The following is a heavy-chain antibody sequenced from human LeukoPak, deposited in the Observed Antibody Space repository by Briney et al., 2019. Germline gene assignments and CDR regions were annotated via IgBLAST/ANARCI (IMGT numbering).Heavy chain of an antibody. Sequence: PSETLSLTCTLSGGSITSGAYWGWVRQSPGMGLEWIGTTSYGGNTYYSPSLKSRVTLSVDTAKNQFSLRLRSVTSADTALYYCAKATYGDYEFFDYWGQGTLVTVSS. CDR1: GGSITSGAY. CDR2: TSYGGNT. J-gene: IGHJ4*02. CDR3: AKATYGDYEFFDY. V-gene: IGHV4-39*01. D-gene: IGHD4-17*01.